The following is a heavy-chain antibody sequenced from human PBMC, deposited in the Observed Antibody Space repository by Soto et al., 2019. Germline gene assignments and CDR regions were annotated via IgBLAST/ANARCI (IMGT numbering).Heavy chain of an antibody. J-gene: IGHJ3*02. CDR1: GFTFNDYG. Sequence: QVQMVESGGGVVQPGRSLRLSCAASGFTFNDYGMHWVRQAPAKGPEWVALVRDDGSKTYYADSVRGRFTISRDNSKNTLYLQMNSLRAEDTAVYYCATSTATDAVDIWGQGTMVTVSS. V-gene: IGHV3-33*01. CDR2: VRDDGSKT. CDR3: ATSTATDAVDI.